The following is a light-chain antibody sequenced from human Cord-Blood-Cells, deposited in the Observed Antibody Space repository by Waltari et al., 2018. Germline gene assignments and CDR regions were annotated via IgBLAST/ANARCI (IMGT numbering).Light chain of an antibody. Sequence: QSALTLPAAVSAPRGPAITISCTGSSRDVGRYDLVPCYQQHPGKAPKLMTYEVSNRPSGVSNRFSGSKSGNTASLTISGLQAEDEADYYCCSYAGSSTFVVFGGGTKLTVL. J-gene: IGLJ2*01. V-gene: IGLV2-23*02. CDR1: SRDVGRYDL. CDR2: EVS. CDR3: CSYAGSSTFVV.